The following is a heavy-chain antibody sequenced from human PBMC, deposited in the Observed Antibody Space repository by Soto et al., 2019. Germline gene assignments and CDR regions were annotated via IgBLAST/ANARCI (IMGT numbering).Heavy chain of an antibody. D-gene: IGHD2-21*02. CDR2: IKTKTDGGTT. J-gene: IGHJ6*02. CDR1: GFTFSNAW. Sequence: GGSLRLSCAASGFTFSNAWMSWVRQAPGKGLEWVGRIKTKTDGGTTDYAAPVKGRFTISRDDSKNTLYLQMSSLKTEDTAVYYCTTGVTSRGMDVWGQGTTVTVS. CDR3: TTGVTSRGMDV. V-gene: IGHV3-15*01.